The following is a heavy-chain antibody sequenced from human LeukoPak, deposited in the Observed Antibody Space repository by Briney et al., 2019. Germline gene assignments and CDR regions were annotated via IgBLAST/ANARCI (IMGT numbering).Heavy chain of an antibody. J-gene: IGHJ6*03. CDR1: GFTFSGNP. Sequence: GGSLRLSCAASGFTFSGNPMHWVRQAPGKGLEWVAVTSHDENNKYYADSVKGRFTISRDNSKNTLYLQMNSLRAEDTAVYYCAKGPFGVVTRYYYYYMDVWGKGTTVTVSS. CDR2: TSHDENNK. V-gene: IGHV3-30-3*01. CDR3: AKGPFGVVTRYYYYYMDV. D-gene: IGHD3-3*01.